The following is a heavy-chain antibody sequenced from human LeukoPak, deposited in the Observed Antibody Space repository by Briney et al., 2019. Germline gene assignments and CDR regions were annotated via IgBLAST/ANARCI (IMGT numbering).Heavy chain of an antibody. CDR3: AATPQGTGGDFDY. CDR1: GYMFTGYY. D-gene: IGHD7-27*01. V-gene: IGHV1-2*02. J-gene: IGHJ4*02. Sequence: ASVTVSCKTSGYMFTGYYMHWVRQAPGQGLEWMGWINPKSGATNYAQKFQGRVTMTRDTSITTAYMELYRLTSDDTAVFYCAATPQGTGGDFDYWGQGTLVTVSA. CDR2: INPKSGAT.